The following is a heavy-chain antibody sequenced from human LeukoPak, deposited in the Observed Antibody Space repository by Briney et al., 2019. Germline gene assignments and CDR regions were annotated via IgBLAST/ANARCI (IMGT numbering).Heavy chain of an antibody. CDR1: GGSISSYY. V-gene: IGHV4-59*01. CDR3: ARGTTVTPLGY. D-gene: IGHD4-17*01. CDR2: IYYSGGT. Sequence: PSETLSLTCTVSGGSISSYYWSWIRQPPGKGLEWIGYIYYSGGTNYNPSLKSRVTISVDASKNQFSLKLSSVTAADTAVYYCARGTTVTPLGYWGQGTLVTVSS. J-gene: IGHJ4*02.